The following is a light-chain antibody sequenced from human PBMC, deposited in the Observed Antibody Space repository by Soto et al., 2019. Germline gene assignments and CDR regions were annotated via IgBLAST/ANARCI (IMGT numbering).Light chain of an antibody. CDR3: MQALQTAWT. J-gene: IGKJ1*01. CDR1: QSVLYSSNNKNY. Sequence: VMTQSPDSLAVSLGERATINCKSSQSVLYSSNNKNYLAWYLQKPGQSPQLLIYLGSIRASGVPGRFSGSGSGTYFTLKISRVEAEDVGVYYCMQALQTAWTFGQGTKVDIK. CDR2: LGS. V-gene: IGKV2-28*01.